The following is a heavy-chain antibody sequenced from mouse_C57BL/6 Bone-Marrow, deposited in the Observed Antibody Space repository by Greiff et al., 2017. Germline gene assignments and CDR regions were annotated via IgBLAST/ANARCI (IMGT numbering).Heavy chain of an antibody. CDR1: GYAFTNYL. D-gene: IGHD2-4*01. CDR2: IIPGSGGT. J-gene: IGHJ1*03. V-gene: IGHV1-54*01. CDR3: ASFDYVWYFDV. Sequence: LVESGAELVRPGTSVKVSCKASGYAFTNYLIEWVKQRPGQGLEWIGVIIPGSGGTNYNEKFKGKATLTADKSSSTAYMQLSSLTSEDSAVYFCASFDYVWYFDVWGTGTTVTVSS.